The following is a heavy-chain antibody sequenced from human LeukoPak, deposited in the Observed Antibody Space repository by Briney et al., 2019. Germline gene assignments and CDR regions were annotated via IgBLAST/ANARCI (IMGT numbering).Heavy chain of an antibody. CDR2: FDPEDGET. J-gene: IGHJ4*02. Sequence: ASVKVSCKVSGYTLTELSMHWVRQAPGKGLERMGGFDPEDGETIYAQKFQGRVTMTEDTSTDTAYMELSSLRSEDTAVYYCATTSYGSGWYEVDYWGQGTLVTVSS. D-gene: IGHD6-19*01. CDR3: ATTSYGSGWYEVDY. CDR1: GYTLTELS. V-gene: IGHV1-24*01.